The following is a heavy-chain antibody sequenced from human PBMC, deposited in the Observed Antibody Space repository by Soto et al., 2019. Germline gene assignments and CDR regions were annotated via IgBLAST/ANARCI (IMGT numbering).Heavy chain of an antibody. J-gene: IGHJ3*02. V-gene: IGHV4-59*12. CDR2: IFHSGHT. CDR3: VRDGDYYDSAGYLTI. CDR1: GDSISSYS. Sequence: SETLSLTCTVSGDSISSYSWSWIRQPPGEGLEWIGYIFHSGHTYYNPSLKSRVTISIDTSKNQFSLKLSSVTAADTAVYYCVRDGDYYDSAGYLTIWGQGTMVTVSS. D-gene: IGHD3-22*01.